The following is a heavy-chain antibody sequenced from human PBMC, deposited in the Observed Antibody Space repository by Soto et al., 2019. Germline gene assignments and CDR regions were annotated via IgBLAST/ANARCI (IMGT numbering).Heavy chain of an antibody. CDR3: ARGKVTMVRGVIIYFDY. V-gene: IGHV4-61*01. D-gene: IGHD3-10*01. CDR1: GGSVISCSYY. Sequence: SETLSLTCTVSGGSVISCSYYWSWIRQPPGKGLEWIGYIYYSGSTNYNPSLKSRVTISVDTSKNQFSLKLSSVTAADTAAYYCARGKVTMVRGVIIYFDYWGQGTLVTVSS. J-gene: IGHJ4*02. CDR2: IYYSGST.